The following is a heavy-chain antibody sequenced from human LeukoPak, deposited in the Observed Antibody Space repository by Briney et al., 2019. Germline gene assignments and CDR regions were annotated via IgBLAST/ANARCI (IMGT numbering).Heavy chain of an antibody. CDR2: IYPGDSDT. Sequence: GESLKISCKGSGYSFTSYWIGWVRQMPGKGLEWMGIIYPGDSDTRYSPSFQGQVTISADKSISTAYLQWSSLKASDTAMYYCARRGRDSSSWYYYMDVWGKGTTVTVPS. J-gene: IGHJ6*03. CDR3: ARRGRDSSSWYYYMDV. D-gene: IGHD6-13*01. CDR1: GYSFTSYW. V-gene: IGHV5-51*01.